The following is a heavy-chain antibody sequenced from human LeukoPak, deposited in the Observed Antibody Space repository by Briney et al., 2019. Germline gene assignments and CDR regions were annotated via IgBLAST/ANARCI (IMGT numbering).Heavy chain of an antibody. J-gene: IGHJ4*02. CDR3: ARVLSREGYFDY. D-gene: IGHD5-24*01. CDR1: GYTFTNYG. V-gene: IGHV1-18*01. CDR2: ISGYNGDI. Sequence: ASVKVSCKASGYTFTNYGINWVRQAPGQGLEWMGWISGYNGDINYAQRLQGRVTMTTDTSTSTAYMGLRSLSSDDTAAYYCARVLSREGYFDYWGQGTLVTVSS.